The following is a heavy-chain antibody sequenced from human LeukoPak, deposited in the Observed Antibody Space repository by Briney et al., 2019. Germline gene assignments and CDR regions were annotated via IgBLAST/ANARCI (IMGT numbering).Heavy chain of an antibody. Sequence: GGSLRLSCAASGFTFSSYAMSWVRQAPGKGLEWVSAISGSGGTTYYADSVKGRFIISRDNSKNTLYLQMNSLRTEDTAVYYCARETFALDIWGQGTMVTVSS. J-gene: IGHJ3*02. V-gene: IGHV3-23*01. CDR2: ISGSGGTT. CDR3: ARETFALDI. CDR1: GFTFSSYA.